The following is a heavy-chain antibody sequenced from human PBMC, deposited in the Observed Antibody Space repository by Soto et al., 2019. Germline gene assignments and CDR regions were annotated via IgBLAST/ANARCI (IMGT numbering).Heavy chain of an antibody. CDR2: INAGNGNT. V-gene: IGHV1-3*01. Sequence: ASVKVSCKASGCTFTSYAMHWVRQAPGQRLEWMGWINAGNGNTKYSQKFQGSVTITRDTSASTAYMELSSLRSEDTAVYYCARTEPSSISARPSLFFHFDYWCQGTLVTVAS. CDR1: GCTFTSYA. CDR3: ARTEPSSISARPSLFFHFDY. J-gene: IGHJ4*02. D-gene: IGHD6-6*01.